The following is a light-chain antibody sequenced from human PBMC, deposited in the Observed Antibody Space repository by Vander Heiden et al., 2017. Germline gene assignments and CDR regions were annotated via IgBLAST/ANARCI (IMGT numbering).Light chain of an antibody. CDR1: RDINGGSYY. V-gene: IGLV5-45*03. CDR3: MIWHNNAVV. J-gene: IGLJ2*01. Sequence: QAVLPQPSSLSASPGASASLTWNSRRDINGGSYYIHWYQQKPGSPPQYHLKYKSDSDKQQGSGVPSRFSGSKDGSANAGILLISGLQSEDEADYYCMIWHNNAVVFGAGTKVTVL. CDR2: YKSDSDK.